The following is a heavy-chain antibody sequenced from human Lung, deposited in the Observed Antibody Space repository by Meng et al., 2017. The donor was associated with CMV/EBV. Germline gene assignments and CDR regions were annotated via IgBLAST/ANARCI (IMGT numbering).Heavy chain of an antibody. V-gene: IGHV2-5*01. J-gene: IGHJ5*02. CDR3: AHRQKGITMVRGVATPMHWFDP. CDR2: IYGNDKK. D-gene: IGHD3-10*01. CDR1: VG. Sequence: VGVGLIRQKPGEALERHAIIYGNDKKSYSAAQKSRLTNNKDTSKNQVVLTMTNMDPVDTATYYCAHRQKGITMVRGVATPMHWFDPWGQGTLVTVSS.